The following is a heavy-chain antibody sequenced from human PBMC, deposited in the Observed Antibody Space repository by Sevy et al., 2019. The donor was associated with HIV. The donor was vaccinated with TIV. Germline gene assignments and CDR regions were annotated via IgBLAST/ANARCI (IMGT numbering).Heavy chain of an antibody. CDR2: ITGSGAST. D-gene: IGHD6-19*01. CDR3: AKPPDYSSGWFLD. J-gene: IGHJ4*02. V-gene: IGHV3-23*01. CDR1: GFTFSSYA. Sequence: GGSLRLSCAASGFTFSSYAMSWVHQAPGKGLEWVSLITGSGASTYYADSLKGRLTISRDNSKNTLYLQMTSLRAEDTAVYYCAKPPDYSSGWFLDWDQGALVTVSS.